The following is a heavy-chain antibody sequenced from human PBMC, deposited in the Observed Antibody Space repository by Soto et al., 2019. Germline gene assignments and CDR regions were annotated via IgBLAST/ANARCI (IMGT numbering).Heavy chain of an antibody. CDR3: ARGQSDIVVVPAAMNYYYYMDV. CDR1: GGSFSGYY. V-gene: IGHV4-34*01. CDR2: INHSGST. Sequence: SETLSLTCAVYGGSFSGYYWSWIRQPPGKGLEWIGEINHSGSTNYNPSLKSRVTISVDTSKNQFSLKLSSVTAADTAVYYCARGQSDIVVVPAAMNYYYYMDVWGKGTTVTVSS. J-gene: IGHJ6*03. D-gene: IGHD2-2*01.